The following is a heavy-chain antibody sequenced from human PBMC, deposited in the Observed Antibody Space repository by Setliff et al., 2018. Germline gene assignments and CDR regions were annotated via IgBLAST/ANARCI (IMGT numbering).Heavy chain of an antibody. J-gene: IGHJ4*02. CDR2: VYYSWTA. CDR3: ARGGTFRYFDF. V-gene: IGHV4-59*01. CDR1: DGSLSTYY. D-gene: IGHD5-12*01. Sequence: PSETLSLTCTVSDGSLSTYYWSWIRQPPGKGLEFIGYVYYSWTANYSPSLRSRLTISVDTSKNQFSLKLRSVTAADTAVYYCARGGTFRYFDFWGQGAPVTVSS.